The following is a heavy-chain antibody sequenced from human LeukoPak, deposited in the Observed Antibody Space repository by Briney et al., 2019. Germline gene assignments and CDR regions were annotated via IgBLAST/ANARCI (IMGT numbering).Heavy chain of an antibody. D-gene: IGHD6-13*01. J-gene: IGHJ6*03. Sequence: SETLSLTCTVSGGSISSYYWSWIRQPAGTALEWIGRIYTSGTITYNPSLKSRVTMSVDTSKNQFSLKLSSVTAADTAVYYCARAYSSSWLYYYYYMDVWGKGTTVTISS. V-gene: IGHV4-4*07. CDR1: GGSISSYY. CDR2: IYTSGTI. CDR3: ARAYSSSWLYYYYYMDV.